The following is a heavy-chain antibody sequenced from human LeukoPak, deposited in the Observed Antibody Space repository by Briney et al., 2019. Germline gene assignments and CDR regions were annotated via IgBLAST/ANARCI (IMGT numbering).Heavy chain of an antibody. D-gene: IGHD1-26*01. CDR1: GYTFTGYY. CDR3: ARGREIGYYFDY. V-gene: IGHV1-2*06. J-gene: IGHJ4*02. Sequence: ASVKVSCKASGYTFTGYYMHWVRQAPGQGLEWMGRINPYSGGTNYAQKFQGRVTMTRDTSISTAYMELSRLRSDDTAVYYCARGREIGYYFDYWGKGTLVTVSS. CDR2: INPYSGGT.